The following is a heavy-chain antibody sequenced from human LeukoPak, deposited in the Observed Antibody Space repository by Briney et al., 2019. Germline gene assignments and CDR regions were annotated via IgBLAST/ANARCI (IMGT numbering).Heavy chain of an antibody. CDR3: ARAPKGPMVRGVVDY. CDR1: GESFSGYF. Sequence: SETLSLTCAVDGESFSGYFWSWIRQPPGKGLEWIGEINHSGSTNYNPSLKSRVTISVDTSKNQFSLKLSSVTAADTAVYYCARAPKGPMVRGVVDYWGQGTLVTVSS. J-gene: IGHJ4*02. V-gene: IGHV4-34*01. D-gene: IGHD3-10*01. CDR2: INHSGST.